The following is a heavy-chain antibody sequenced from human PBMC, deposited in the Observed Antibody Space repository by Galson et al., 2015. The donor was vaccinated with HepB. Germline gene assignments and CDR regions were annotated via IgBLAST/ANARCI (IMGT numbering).Heavy chain of an antibody. D-gene: IGHD3-22*01. CDR2: ISSGGSTI. Sequence: SLRLSCAASGFTFSSFSMYWVRQPPGKGLECVSYISSGGSTIYYADSVKGRFTISRDNAKNTLYLQMNSLRAEDTAVYYCAKGARVNWFDPWGQGTLVTVSS. V-gene: IGHV3-48*01. CDR1: GFTFSSFS. J-gene: IGHJ5*02. CDR3: AKGARVNWFDP.